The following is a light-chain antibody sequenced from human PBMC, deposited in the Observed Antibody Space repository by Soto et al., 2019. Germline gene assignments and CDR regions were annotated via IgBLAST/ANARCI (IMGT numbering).Light chain of an antibody. CDR2: KVS. V-gene: IGKV2-30*01. CDR1: QSLVYSDGNIY. CDR3: MLVSHLQYT. J-gene: IGKJ2*01. Sequence: DVVMTQSPLSLPVTLGQPASISCRSSQSLVYSDGNIYLNWFHQRPGQSPRRLIYKVSDRDSGVPERVSGSGPGTDFTLNIRRVEADDVGVYYCMLVSHLQYTFGQRTKLEIK.